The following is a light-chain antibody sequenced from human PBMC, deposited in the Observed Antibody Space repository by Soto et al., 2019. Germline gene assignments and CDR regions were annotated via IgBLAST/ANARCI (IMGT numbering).Light chain of an antibody. J-gene: IGKJ2*01. V-gene: IGKV1-5*03. Sequence: DIQMTQSPSTLSASVGDRVTITCRASQSISSWLAWYQQKPGKAPKLLIYKASSLESGVPSRFSGSGSVTEFTLTISSLQPDDFATYYCKQYNSYSYTFGQGTKLEIK. CDR3: KQYNSYSYT. CDR1: QSISSW. CDR2: KAS.